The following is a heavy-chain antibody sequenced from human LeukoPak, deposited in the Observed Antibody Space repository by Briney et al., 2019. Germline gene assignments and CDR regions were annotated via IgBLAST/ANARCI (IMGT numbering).Heavy chain of an antibody. CDR3: ARSPQGTATTANWLDP. CDR1: GASIRSYY. V-gene: IGHV4-59*07. J-gene: IGHJ5*02. Sequence: SDTLSLTCTVTGASIRSYYWSWIRQPPAKGLDSIGYIYYSGSTNYNPSLKTRVTVSLDTSKNQFSLNLISVTAADTAVYYCARSPQGTATTANWLDPWGQGTLVTVSS. CDR2: IYYSGST. D-gene: IGHD4-17*01.